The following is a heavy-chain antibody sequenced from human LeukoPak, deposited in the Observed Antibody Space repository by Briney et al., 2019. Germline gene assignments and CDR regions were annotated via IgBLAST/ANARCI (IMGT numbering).Heavy chain of an antibody. Sequence: GGSLRLSCAASGFTFSDYYMSWVRQAPGKGLEWVSAISGSGGSTYYADSVKGRFTISRDNSKNTLYLQMNSLRAEDTAVYYCAKFVWNDDGYFDYWGQGTLVTVSS. J-gene: IGHJ4*02. D-gene: IGHD1-1*01. V-gene: IGHV3-23*01. CDR1: GFTFSDYY. CDR3: AKFVWNDDGYFDY. CDR2: ISGSGGST.